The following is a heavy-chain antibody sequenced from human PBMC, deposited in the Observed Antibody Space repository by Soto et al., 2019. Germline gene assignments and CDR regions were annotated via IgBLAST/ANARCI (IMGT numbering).Heavy chain of an antibody. V-gene: IGHV1-69*01. CDR2: IIPIFGTA. CDR1: RDTFSTSG. D-gene: IGHD5-18*01. CDR3: ARSGYSYGPNFD. J-gene: IGHJ4*02. Sequence: QAQLVQSGAEVKKPGSSVKVSCKASRDTFSTSGFSWVRQAPGQGLEWMGGIIPIFGTANYAQNFQGRVTITEDESTGTVYMDLSSLRSEDTAVYYCARSGYSYGPNFDWGQGTLVTVSS.